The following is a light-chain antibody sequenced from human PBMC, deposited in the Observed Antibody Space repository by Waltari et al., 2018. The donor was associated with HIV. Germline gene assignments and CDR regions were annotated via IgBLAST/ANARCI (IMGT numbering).Light chain of an antibody. J-gene: IGLJ3*02. V-gene: IGLV1-51*02. CDR1: TSNIGNNY. Sequence: QSVLTQPPSVSAAPGQKVTISCSGSTSNIGNNYVSWYQQLPGSAPKLLIYENNRRPAGIPDRFSGSKSGTSATLGITGLQPGDEADYYCGTWDSNLSAWVFGGGTKLTVL. CDR2: ENN. CDR3: GTWDSNLSAWV.